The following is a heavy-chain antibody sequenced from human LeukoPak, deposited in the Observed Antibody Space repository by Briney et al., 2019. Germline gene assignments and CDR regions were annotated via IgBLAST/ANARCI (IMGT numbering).Heavy chain of an antibody. V-gene: IGHV1-69*05. D-gene: IGHD2-2*01. J-gene: IGHJ3*02. CDR1: GGSFSSDA. CDR2: IIPIYGAT. CDR3: AREARFCGSTDCYPAFDI. Sequence: ASVKVSCKASGGSFSSDAISWVRQVPGQGLEWMGQIIPIYGATNYAQKFQDRVTITTVDSPSTAHMELSSLRPDDTAVYYCAREARFCGSTDCYPAFDIWGQGTIVIVSS.